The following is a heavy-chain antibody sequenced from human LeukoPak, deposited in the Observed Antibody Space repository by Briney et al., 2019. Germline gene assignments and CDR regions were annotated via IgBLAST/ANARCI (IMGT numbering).Heavy chain of an antibody. V-gene: IGHV4-34*01. CDR1: GGSFSGYY. Sequence: SETLSLTCAVYGGSFSGYYWSWIRQPPGKGLEWIGEINHSGSTNYNQSLKSRVTISVDTSKNQFSLKLSSVTAADTAVYYCARGSGYDNYWGQGTLVTVSS. D-gene: IGHD5-12*01. CDR2: INHSGST. CDR3: ARGSGYDNY. J-gene: IGHJ4*02.